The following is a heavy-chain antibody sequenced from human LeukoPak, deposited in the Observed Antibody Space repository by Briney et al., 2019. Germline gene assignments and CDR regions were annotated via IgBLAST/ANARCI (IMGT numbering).Heavy chain of an antibody. CDR3: ARQYSGSLLFFDY. CDR2: IGRDGRET. Sequence: GGSLRLSCAASGFTFSDYYMSWVRQAPGKGLEWVANIGRDGRETKYVDSVKGRFSISRDNTKNSLYLQINSLRAEDTAVYYCARQYSGSLLFFDYWGQGILVTVSS. CDR1: GFTFSDYY. J-gene: IGHJ4*02. D-gene: IGHD1-26*01. V-gene: IGHV3-7*01.